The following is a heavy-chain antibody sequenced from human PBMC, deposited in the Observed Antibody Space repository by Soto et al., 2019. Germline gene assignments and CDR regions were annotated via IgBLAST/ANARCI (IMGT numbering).Heavy chain of an antibody. J-gene: IGHJ4*02. CDR1: GFTFSSYA. CDR2: ISGSGGST. V-gene: IGHV3-23*01. D-gene: IGHD2-15*01. CDR3: ARAQRWLLIDY. Sequence: EVQLLESGGGLVQPGGSLRLSCAASGFTFSSYAMSWVRQAPGKGLEWVSAISGSGGSTYYADSVKGRFTISRDNSKSTVYLQRNSLRAEDTAVYYCARAQRWLLIDYWGQGTLVTVSS.